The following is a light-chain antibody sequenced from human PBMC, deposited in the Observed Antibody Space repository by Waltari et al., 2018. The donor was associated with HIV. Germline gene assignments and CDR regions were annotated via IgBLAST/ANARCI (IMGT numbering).Light chain of an antibody. CDR1: QSLYNSNHKNS. V-gene: IGKV4-1*01. J-gene: IGKJ2*01. Sequence: DIVMTQSPDSLDVSLGERATINCRSSQSLYNSNHKNSLAWYQQKPGQPPKLLSDWASTRNSGVPDRFTGSGSGTDFTLSISSLQAEDVAVYYCQQHDVSPYTFGQGTKV. CDR2: WAS. CDR3: QQHDVSPYT.